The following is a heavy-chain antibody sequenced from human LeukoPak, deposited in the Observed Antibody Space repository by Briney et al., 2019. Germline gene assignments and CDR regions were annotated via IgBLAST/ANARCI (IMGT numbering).Heavy chain of an antibody. V-gene: IGHV1-18*01. CDR3: ARDSYDILTGYSDAFDI. Sequence: ASVKVSCKASGYTFTSYAITWVRQAPGQGLEWMGWISAYNGNTNYAQKLQGRVTMTTDTSTSIAYMELRSLRSDDTAVYYCARDSYDILTGYSDAFDIWGQGTMVTVSS. CDR1: GYTFTSYA. D-gene: IGHD3-9*01. CDR2: ISAYNGNT. J-gene: IGHJ3*02.